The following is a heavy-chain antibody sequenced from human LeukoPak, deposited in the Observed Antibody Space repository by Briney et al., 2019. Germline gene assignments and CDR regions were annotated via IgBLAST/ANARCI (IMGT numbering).Heavy chain of an antibody. CDR2: INTNTGNP. CDR3: AREGVREGIAVAGTDY. Sequence: ASVKVSCKASGYTFTSYAMNWVRQAPGQGLEWMGWINTNTGNPTYAQGFTGRFVFSLDTSVSTAYLQISSLKAEDTAVYYCAREGVREGIAVAGTDYWGQGTLVTVSS. CDR1: GYTFTSYA. V-gene: IGHV7-4-1*02. D-gene: IGHD6-19*01. J-gene: IGHJ4*02.